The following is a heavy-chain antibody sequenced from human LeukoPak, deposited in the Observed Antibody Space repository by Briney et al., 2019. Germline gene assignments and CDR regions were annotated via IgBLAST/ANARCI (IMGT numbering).Heavy chain of an antibody. Sequence: PGGSLRLSCAASGFNFSDYYMTWIRQAPGKGLEWVSYISTGNIIYYADSVKGRFTISRDNAKNSLYLQMSSLRAEDTAVYYCARDRTTYSSSSFDYWGQGTLVTVSS. CDR2: ISTGNII. CDR3: ARDRTTYSSSSFDY. J-gene: IGHJ4*02. V-gene: IGHV3-11*01. CDR1: GFNFSDYY. D-gene: IGHD6-6*01.